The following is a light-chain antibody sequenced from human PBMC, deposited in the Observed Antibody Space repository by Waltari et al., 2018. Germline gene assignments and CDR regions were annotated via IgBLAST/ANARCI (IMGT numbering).Light chain of an antibody. Sequence: DIQMTQSPSSLSASLGDRDTFTCRASQRISTFVNWSQKRPGGAPKLLIYSASTLHSVVPSRFTGSGSGTDFTLTIRSLQPEDFASYYCQQNYMIPRTFGQGTHLEI. CDR2: SAS. V-gene: IGKV1-39*01. CDR1: QRISTF. J-gene: IGKJ2*01. CDR3: QQNYMIPRT.